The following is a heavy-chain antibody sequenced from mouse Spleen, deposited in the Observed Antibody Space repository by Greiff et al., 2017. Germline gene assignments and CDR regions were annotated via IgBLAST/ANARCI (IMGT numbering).Heavy chain of an antibody. CDR2: IDPSDSYT. D-gene: IGHD2-4*01. CDR3: ARGGKYDYRFAY. Sequence: QVQLQQPGAELVKPGASVKLSCKASGYTFTSYWMQWVKQRPGQGLEWIGEIDPSDSYTNYNQKFKGKATLTVDTSSSTAYMQLSSLTSEDSAVYYCARGGKYDYRFAYWGQGTLVTVSA. V-gene: IGHV1-50*01. J-gene: IGHJ3*01. CDR1: GYTFTSYW.